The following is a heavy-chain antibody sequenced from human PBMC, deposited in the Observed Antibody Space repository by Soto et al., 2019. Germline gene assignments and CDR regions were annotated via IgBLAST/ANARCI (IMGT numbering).Heavy chain of an antibody. CDR2: ISGSGGST. CDR3: SKAGHPPSNNFDY. Sequence: GGSLRLSCAASGFTFSSYAMSWVRQAPGKGLEWVSAISGSGGSTYYADSVKGRFTISRDNSKNTLYLQMNSLRAEDTAVYYYSKAGHPPSNNFDYWGQGTLVTVSS. V-gene: IGHV3-23*01. CDR1: GFTFSSYA. D-gene: IGHD4-4*01. J-gene: IGHJ4*02.